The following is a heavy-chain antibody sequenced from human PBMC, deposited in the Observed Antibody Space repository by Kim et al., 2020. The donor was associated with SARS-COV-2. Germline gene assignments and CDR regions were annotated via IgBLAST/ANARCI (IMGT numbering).Heavy chain of an antibody. D-gene: IGHD6-19*01. CDR2: GST. Sequence: GSTSYNPSIKSRVTISVATSKDQLSLELSSVAAADTAVYYGARMACIDYWGQGTLVTVSS. V-gene: IGHV4-39*01. CDR3: ARMACIDY. J-gene: IGHJ4*02.